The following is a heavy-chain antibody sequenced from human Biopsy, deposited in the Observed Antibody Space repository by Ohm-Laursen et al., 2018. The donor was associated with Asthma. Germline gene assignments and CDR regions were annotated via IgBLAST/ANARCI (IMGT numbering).Heavy chain of an antibody. Sequence: GSLRLSCAASGFTFSSYSMNWVRQAPGKGLEWVSYISSSSSTIYYADSVKGRFTISGDNAKNSLYLQMNSLRDEDTAVYYCARFKRGYSYGYAGVFDYWGQGTLVTVSS. D-gene: IGHD5-18*01. CDR2: ISSSSSTI. CDR1: GFTFSSYS. CDR3: ARFKRGYSYGYAGVFDY. V-gene: IGHV3-48*02. J-gene: IGHJ4*02.